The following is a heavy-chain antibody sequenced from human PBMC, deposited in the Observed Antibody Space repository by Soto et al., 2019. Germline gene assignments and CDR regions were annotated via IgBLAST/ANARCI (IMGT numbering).Heavy chain of an antibody. J-gene: IGHJ5*02. Sequence: SVKVSCKASGGTFSSETIAWVRQAPVQGLEWMGGIIPITDTANYARNFQGRVTITADESTSTVYMELSSLRSEDTAVYYCATLVPAPIKLFPRLGWFDPWGQGTLVTVSS. V-gene: IGHV1-69*01. CDR3: ATLVPAPIKLFPRLGWFDP. CDR2: IIPITDTA. D-gene: IGHD2-2*02. CDR1: GGTFSSET.